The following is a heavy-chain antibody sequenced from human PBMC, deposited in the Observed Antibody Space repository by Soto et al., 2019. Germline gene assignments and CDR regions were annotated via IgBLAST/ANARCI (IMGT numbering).Heavy chain of an antibody. D-gene: IGHD2-21*01. Sequence: QVQLVESGGGLVKPGGSLRLACAASGFSFGDSYMSWVRQAPGKGLEWLSYISGGSSYTNYADSVKGRFTISRDNAKRSLYLEMNSLRDDDTAVYYCAKTIVAASGYYFDHWGQGNLVTVSS. CDR2: ISGGSSYT. J-gene: IGHJ4*02. CDR1: GFSFGDSY. CDR3: AKTIVAASGYYFDH. V-gene: IGHV3-11*06.